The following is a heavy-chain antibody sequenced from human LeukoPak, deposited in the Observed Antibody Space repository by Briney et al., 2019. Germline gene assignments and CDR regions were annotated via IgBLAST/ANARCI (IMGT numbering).Heavy chain of an antibody. V-gene: IGHV3-33*01. Sequence: PGGSLRLSCAASGFTFSSYGMPWVRQAPGKGLEWVAVIWYDGSNKYYADSVKGRFTISRDNSKNTLYLQMNSLRAEDTAVYYCARDLWETGTYFDYWGQGTLVTVSS. J-gene: IGHJ4*02. CDR1: GFTFSSYG. CDR3: ARDLWETGTYFDY. D-gene: IGHD1-1*01. CDR2: IWYDGSNK.